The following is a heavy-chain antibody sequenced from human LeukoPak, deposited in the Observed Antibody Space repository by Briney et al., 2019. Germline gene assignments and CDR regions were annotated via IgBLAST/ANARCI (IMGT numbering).Heavy chain of an antibody. CDR1: GGSISTYY. V-gene: IGHV4-59*01. Sequence: SETLSLTCTVSGGSISTYYWSWIRQPPGKGLEWIGYFYYSGNTNYNPSLKSRVTISVDTSKNQFSLNLISVTAADTAVYYCARDPAGGGALDLWGQGTMVTVSS. J-gene: IGHJ3*01. CDR3: ARDPAGGGALDL. CDR2: FYYSGNT. D-gene: IGHD3-10*01.